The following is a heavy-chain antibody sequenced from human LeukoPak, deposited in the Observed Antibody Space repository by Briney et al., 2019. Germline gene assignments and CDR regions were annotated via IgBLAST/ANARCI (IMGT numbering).Heavy chain of an antibody. Sequence: GESLKISCKGSGYSFTSYWIGWVRQMPGKGLEWMGIIYPGDSDTRYSPSFQGQVIISAEKSISTAYLQWSSLKASDTAMYYCAKLRRSGSIIPHGYFDYWGQGTLVTVSS. CDR1: GYSFTSYW. CDR2: IYPGDSDT. D-gene: IGHD2-15*01. V-gene: IGHV5-51*01. J-gene: IGHJ4*02. CDR3: AKLRRSGSIIPHGYFDY.